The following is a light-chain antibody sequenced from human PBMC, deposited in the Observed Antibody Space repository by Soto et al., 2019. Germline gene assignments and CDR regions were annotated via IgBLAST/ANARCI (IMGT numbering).Light chain of an antibody. J-gene: IGKJ2*01. V-gene: IGKV1-5*03. Sequence: DIQMTQSPSTLSASVGDRVSITCRASQSMSNCLAWYQQKPGKVPKLLIYRASSLESGVPSRFSGSGSGTVFTLTISSLQPDDFATYYCQQCDSYPVTFGQGTTLEIK. CDR3: QQCDSYPVT. CDR2: RAS. CDR1: QSMSNC.